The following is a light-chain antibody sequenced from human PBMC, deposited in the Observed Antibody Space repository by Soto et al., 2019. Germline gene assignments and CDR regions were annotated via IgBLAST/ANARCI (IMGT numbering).Light chain of an antibody. CDR1: QSISSW. CDR2: DAS. CDR3: QQYNSYSRT. V-gene: IGKV1-5*01. J-gene: IGKJ1*01. Sequence: DIQMTQSSATPSASVGDSVTITCRASQSISSWSAWYQQKPGKAPKLLIYDASSLESGVPTRFSGSGSGTEFTLTISSLQPDDFATYYCQQYNSYSRTFGQGTKVDIK.